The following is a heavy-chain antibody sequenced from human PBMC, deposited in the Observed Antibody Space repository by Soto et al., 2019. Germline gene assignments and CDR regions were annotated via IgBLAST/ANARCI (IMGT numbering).Heavy chain of an antibody. V-gene: IGHV1-2*04. D-gene: IGHD6-6*01. CDR1: GYTFTGYY. CDR2: INPNSGGT. J-gene: IGHJ5*02. CDR3: ARDLSSSFSTVPWYNWFAP. Sequence: ASVKVSCKASGYTFTGYYMHWVRQAPGQGLEWMGWINPNSGGTNYAQKFQGWVTMTRDTSISTAYMELSRLRSDDTAVYYCARDLSSSFSTVPWYNWFAPWGQETLVTVSS.